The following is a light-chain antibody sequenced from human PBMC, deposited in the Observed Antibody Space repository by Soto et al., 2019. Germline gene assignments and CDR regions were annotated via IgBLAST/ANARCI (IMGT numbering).Light chain of an antibody. J-gene: IGKJ4*01. CDR2: KAS. CDR3: QQYNSYSGLP. CDR1: QNIRSW. V-gene: IGKV1-5*03. Sequence: DIQMTQSPSTLSASVGDRVTITCRASQNIRSWLAWYQQKPGRAPKLLIYKASSLESGVPSRFSGSGSGTEFTLTISSLQPDEFATYYCQQYNSYSGLPFGGGNKVEI.